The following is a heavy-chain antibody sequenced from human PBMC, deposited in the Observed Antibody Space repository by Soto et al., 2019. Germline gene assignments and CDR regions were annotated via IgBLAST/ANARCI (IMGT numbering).Heavy chain of an antibody. CDR3: TAVTYYYYGMDV. CDR2: IKSKTDGGTT. J-gene: IGHJ6*02. Sequence: GGSLRLSCAASGFTFSNAWMSWVRQAPGKGLEWVGRIKSKTDGGTTDYAAPVKGRFTISRDDSKNTLYLQMNSLKTEDTAVYYCTAVTYYYYGMDVWGQGTTVTVSS. CDR1: GFTFSNAW. V-gene: IGHV3-15*01. D-gene: IGHD5-18*01.